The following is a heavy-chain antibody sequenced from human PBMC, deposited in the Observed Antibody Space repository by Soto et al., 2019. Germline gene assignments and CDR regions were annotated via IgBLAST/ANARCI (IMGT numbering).Heavy chain of an antibody. Sequence: GGSLRLSCAASGFTFSSYGMHWVRQAPGKGLEWVAVISYDGSNKYYADSVKGRFTISRDNSKNTLYLQMNSLRAEDTAVYYCAMPLLGVYSSGWSWAPNFDYWGQGTLVTVSS. CDR2: ISYDGSNK. J-gene: IGHJ4*02. D-gene: IGHD6-19*01. CDR3: AMPLLGVYSSGWSWAPNFDY. V-gene: IGHV3-30*03. CDR1: GFTFSSYG.